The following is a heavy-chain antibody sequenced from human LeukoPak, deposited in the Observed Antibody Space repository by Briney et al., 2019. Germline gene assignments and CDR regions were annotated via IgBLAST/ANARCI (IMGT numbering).Heavy chain of an antibody. J-gene: IGHJ4*02. V-gene: IGHV4-39*01. CDR1: GGSISSSSYY. Sequence: PSETLSLTCTVSGGSISSSSYYWGWIRQPPGKRLEWIGSIYYSGSTYYNPSLKSRVTISVDTSKNHFYLKLTSVTAADTAVYYCVRHDYYDTTADYWGQGTLVTVSS. CDR3: VRHDYYDTTADY. CDR2: IYYSGST. D-gene: IGHD3-16*01.